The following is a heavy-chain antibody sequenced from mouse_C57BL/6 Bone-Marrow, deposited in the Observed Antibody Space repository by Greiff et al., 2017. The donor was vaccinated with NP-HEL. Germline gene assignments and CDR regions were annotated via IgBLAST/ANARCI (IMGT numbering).Heavy chain of an antibody. J-gene: IGHJ1*03. Sequence: EVQLQESGPGLVKPSQSLSLTCSVTGYSITSGYYWNWIRQFPGNKLEWMGYISYDGSNNYNPPLKNRISITRDTSTNQFFLKLNSVTTEDTATYYCARGGGVWYFDVWGTGTTVTVSS. CDR3: ARGGGVWYFDV. CDR2: ISYDGSN. CDR1: GYSITSGYY. V-gene: IGHV3-6*01.